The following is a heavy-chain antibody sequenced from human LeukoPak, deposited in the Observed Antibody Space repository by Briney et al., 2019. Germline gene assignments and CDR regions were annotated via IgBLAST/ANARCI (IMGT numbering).Heavy chain of an antibody. J-gene: IGHJ4*02. CDR3: TRGASYYDY. Sequence: GGSLRLSCAASGFTVNNNYMNWVRQAPGKGLEWVSGIHPGDNAYYADSVKGRFTIARDNSKNTLYLQMNSLRAEDTAVYYCTRGASYYDYWGQGTLVTVSS. D-gene: IGHD3-10*01. CDR2: IHPGDNA. CDR1: GFTVNNNY. V-gene: IGHV3-53*01.